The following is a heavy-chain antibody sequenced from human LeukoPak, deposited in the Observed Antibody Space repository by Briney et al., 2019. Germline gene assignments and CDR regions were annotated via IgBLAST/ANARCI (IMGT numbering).Heavy chain of an antibody. CDR2: IYYSGST. V-gene: IGHV4-59*12. CDR1: GGSISSYY. CDR3: ARRRNNWYYGSGSYYLDY. J-gene: IGHJ4*02. Sequence: SETLSLTCTVSGGSISSYYWSWIRQPPGKGLEWIGYIYYSGSTNYNPSLKSRVTISVDTSKNQFSLKLSSVTAADTAVYYCARRRNNWYYGSGSYYLDYWGQGTLVTVSS. D-gene: IGHD3-10*01.